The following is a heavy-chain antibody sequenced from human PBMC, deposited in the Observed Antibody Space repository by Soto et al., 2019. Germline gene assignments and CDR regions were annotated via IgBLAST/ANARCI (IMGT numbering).Heavy chain of an antibody. J-gene: IGHJ4*02. CDR2: IYYSGST. CDR1: GGSVKSGDYY. Sequence: SETLSLTCTVSGGSVKSGDYYWSWIRQPPGKGLEWIGYIYYSGSTNYSPSLKSRVTISVDTSKNQFSLKLSSVTAADTAVYYCANKEGRGYFDYWGQGTLVTV. CDR3: ANKEGRGYFDY. V-gene: IGHV4-61*08.